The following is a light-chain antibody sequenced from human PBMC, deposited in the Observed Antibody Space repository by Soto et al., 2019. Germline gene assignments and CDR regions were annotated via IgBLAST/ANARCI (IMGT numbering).Light chain of an antibody. CDR2: TAS. V-gene: IGKV1-39*01. Sequence: DIQMTQSPSSLSASVGDRVTITCRASQSISTYLNWYQQKPGKAPNLLIYTASTLQTGVPSRFTGSGSWTDFTLTVTNMQPEDFATYYCQQSHRTPYTFGQGTKVEIK. J-gene: IGKJ2*01. CDR3: QQSHRTPYT. CDR1: QSISTY.